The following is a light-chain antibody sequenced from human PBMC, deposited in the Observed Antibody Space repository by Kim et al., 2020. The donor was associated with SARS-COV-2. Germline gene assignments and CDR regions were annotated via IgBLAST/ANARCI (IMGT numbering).Light chain of an antibody. CDR3: QLYGSSPWT. J-gene: IGKJ1*01. CDR1: QSVSSSY. V-gene: IGKV3-20*01. Sequence: APGERATLSCRASQSVSSSYLAWYQQKPRQAPRLLIYGASSRATGIPDRFSGSGSGTDFTLTMSRLEPEEFAVYYCQLYGSSPWTFGQGTKVDIK. CDR2: GAS.